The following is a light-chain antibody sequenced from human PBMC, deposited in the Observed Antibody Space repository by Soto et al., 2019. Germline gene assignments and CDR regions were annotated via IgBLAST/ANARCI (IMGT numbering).Light chain of an antibody. Sequence: DIQMTQSPSTLSASVGDRVTITCRASQSIRSWLAWYQQKPGKAPNLLIYDASNLASGVPSRFSGSGSGTEFTLTIINLQPDDFATYYCQQYNANFGGGTKVEIK. J-gene: IGKJ4*01. CDR3: QQYNAN. CDR2: DAS. CDR1: QSIRSW. V-gene: IGKV1-5*01.